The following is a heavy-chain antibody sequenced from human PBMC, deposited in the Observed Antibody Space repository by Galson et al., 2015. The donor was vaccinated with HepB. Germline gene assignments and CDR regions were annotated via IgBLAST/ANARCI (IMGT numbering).Heavy chain of an antibody. CDR2: ISASGTYT. Sequence: SLRLSCAVSGLTFSNYGMSWVRQVPGKGLEWVSSISASGTYTFYADSVTGRFTISRDNSKNTVNLQMNSLRAEDTAVYYCANGCSIISCDNYFFHMDVWGKGTTVTVSS. CDR3: ANGCSIISCDNYFFHMDV. D-gene: IGHD2-2*01. CDR1: GLTFSNYG. V-gene: IGHV3-23*01. J-gene: IGHJ6*03.